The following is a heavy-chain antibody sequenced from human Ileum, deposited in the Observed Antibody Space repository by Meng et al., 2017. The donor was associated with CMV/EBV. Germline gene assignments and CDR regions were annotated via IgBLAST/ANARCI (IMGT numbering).Heavy chain of an antibody. V-gene: IGHV4-30-4*08. D-gene: IGHD3-22*01. J-gene: IGHJ1*01. CDR2: INYRGTT. CDR1: GSSISSGDCY. CDR3: DSAISGHYYVP. Sequence: HVQGPGSGPGLVNPSPTLSLPGAVSGSSISSGDCYWHSIGEPPGKSLELYCNINYRGTTYYNPSLKSRLTISLDTSNKQFSLILSAVTAAYTSLCYRDSAISGHYYVPWGQGTLVTVSS.